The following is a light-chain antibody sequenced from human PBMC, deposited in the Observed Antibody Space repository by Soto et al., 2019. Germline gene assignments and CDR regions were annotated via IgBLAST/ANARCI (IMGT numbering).Light chain of an antibody. J-gene: IGKJ2*01. CDR1: LSVSSN. CDR2: GAS. Sequence: EIVMTQSPATLSVSPGGRATLSCRASLSVSSNLAWYQQKPGQAPRLLIFGASTGATGIPARFSGSGSGTDFTLTISSLQSEDFAVYFCQQYNDWYTFGQGTKVDIK. V-gene: IGKV3-15*01. CDR3: QQYNDWYT.